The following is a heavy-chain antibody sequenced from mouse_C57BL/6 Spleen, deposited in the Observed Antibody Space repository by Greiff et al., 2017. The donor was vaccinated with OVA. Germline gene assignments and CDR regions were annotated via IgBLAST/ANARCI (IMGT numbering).Heavy chain of an antibody. V-gene: IGHV1-64*01. D-gene: IGHD1-1*01. CDR2: IHPNSGST. CDR3: AAATVVATEAMDY. Sequence: QVQLQQPGAELVKPGASVKLSCKASGYTFTSYWMHWVKQRPGQGLEWIGMIHPNSGSTKYNEKFKSKATLTVEKSSSTANMQLSIRTSEYSAVYFCAAATVVATEAMDYWGQGTSVTVSS. J-gene: IGHJ4*01. CDR1: GYTFTSYW.